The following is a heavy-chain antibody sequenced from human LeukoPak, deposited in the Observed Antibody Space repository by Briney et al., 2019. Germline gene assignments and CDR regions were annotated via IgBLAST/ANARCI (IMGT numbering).Heavy chain of an antibody. CDR2: ISDSGGRT. J-gene: IGHJ4*02. V-gene: IGHV3-23*01. D-gene: IGHD3-22*01. CDR3: AKRGVVIRVILVGFHKEAYYFDS. CDR1: GITLSNYG. Sequence: GGSLRLSCAVSGITLSNYGMSWVRQAPGKGLEWVAGISDSGGRTKYADSVKGRFTISRGNSKNTLYLQMNSLRAEDTAVYFCAKRGVVIRVILVGFHKEAYYFDSWGQGALVTVS.